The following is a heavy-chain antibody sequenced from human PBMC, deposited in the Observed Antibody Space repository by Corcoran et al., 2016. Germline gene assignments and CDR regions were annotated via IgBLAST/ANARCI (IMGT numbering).Heavy chain of an antibody. Sequence: EVQLVESGGGLVQPGGSLRLSCAASGFAFSTYWMHWVRQVPGKGLMWVSRITGDGSDITYADSVKGRFTIARDNAENPLYLQMDSLRAEDTAVYYCARGGGWSSGRFRAFGFWGQGTMVTVSS. CDR2: ITGDGSDI. D-gene: IGHD6-25*01. CDR3: ARGGGWSSGRFRAFGF. CDR1: GFAFSTYW. V-gene: IGHV3-74*03. J-gene: IGHJ3*01.